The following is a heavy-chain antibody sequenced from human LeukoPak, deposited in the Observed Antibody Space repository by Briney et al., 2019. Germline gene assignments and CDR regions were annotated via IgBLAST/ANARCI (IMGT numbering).Heavy chain of an antibody. Sequence: ASVKVSCKASGYTFTSYGISWVRQAPGQGLEWMGWISAYNGNTNYAQKLQGRVTMTTDTSTSTAYMELRSLRSDDTAVYYCARDASSGYYYYYYYYMDVWGKGTTVTVSS. D-gene: IGHD3-22*01. CDR2: ISAYNGNT. CDR3: ARDASSGYYYYYYYYMDV. J-gene: IGHJ6*03. CDR1: GYTFTSYG. V-gene: IGHV1-18*01.